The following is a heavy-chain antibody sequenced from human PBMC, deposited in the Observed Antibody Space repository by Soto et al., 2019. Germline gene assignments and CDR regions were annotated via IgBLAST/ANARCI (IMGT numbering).Heavy chain of an antibody. CDR2: ISYDGSNK. Sequence: PGGSLRLSCAASGLTFSSYWMHWVRQAPGKGLEWVAVISYDGSNKYYADSVKGRFTISRDNSKNTLYLQMNSLRAEDTAVYYCAKGPAIVLVPAAMNYYYGMDVWGQGTTVTVSS. J-gene: IGHJ6*02. D-gene: IGHD2-2*01. V-gene: IGHV3-30*18. CDR1: GLTFSSYW. CDR3: AKGPAIVLVPAAMNYYYGMDV.